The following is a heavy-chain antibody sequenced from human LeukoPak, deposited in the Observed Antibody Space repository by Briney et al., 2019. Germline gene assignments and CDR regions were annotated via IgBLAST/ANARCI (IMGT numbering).Heavy chain of an antibody. CDR3: ARALAYYYDSSGYYH. CDR2: INWNGGST. V-gene: IGHV3-20*04. CDR1: GFTFDDYG. D-gene: IGHD3-22*01. Sequence: GGSLRLSCAASGFTFDDYGMSWVRQAPGKGLEWVSGINWNGGSTGYADSVKGRFTISRDNAKNSLYLQMNSLRAEDTAVYYCARALAYYYDSSGYYHWGQGTLVTVSS. J-gene: IGHJ5*02.